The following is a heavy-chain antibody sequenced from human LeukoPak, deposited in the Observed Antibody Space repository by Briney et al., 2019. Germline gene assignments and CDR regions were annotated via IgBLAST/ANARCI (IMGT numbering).Heavy chain of an antibody. CDR2: ISYDGSNK. J-gene: IGHJ4*02. V-gene: IGHV3-30*18. Sequence: GSSLRLSCAASGFTFSSYGMHWVRQAPGKGLEWVAVISYDGSNKYYADSVKGRFTISRDNSKNTLYLQMNSLRAEDTAVYYCAKDHHSSGYYYFDYWGQGTLVTVSS. CDR1: GFTFSSYG. CDR3: AKDHHSSGYYYFDY. D-gene: IGHD3-22*01.